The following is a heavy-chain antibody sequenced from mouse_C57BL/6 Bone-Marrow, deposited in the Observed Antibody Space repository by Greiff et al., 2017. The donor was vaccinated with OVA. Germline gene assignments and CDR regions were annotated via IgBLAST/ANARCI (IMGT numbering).Heavy chain of an antibody. Sequence: VQLQQSGPGLAKPSQTLSLTCSVTGYSITSDYWNWIRKFPGNNLEYMGYISYSGSTYYNPSLKSRISLTRETSKNMYYLQFNSVTTEDTATYDGASLPCDAMDYWGQGTSVTVSS. CDR1: GYSITSDY. CDR2: ISYSGST. J-gene: IGHJ4*01. V-gene: IGHV3-8*01. CDR3: ASLPCDAMDY. D-gene: IGHD2-1*01.